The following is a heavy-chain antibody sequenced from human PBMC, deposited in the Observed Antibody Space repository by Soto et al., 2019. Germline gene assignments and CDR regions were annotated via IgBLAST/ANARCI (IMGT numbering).Heavy chain of an antibody. CDR2: MNPNSGNT. D-gene: IGHD3-22*01. Sequence: SVKVSCKGSGYTFSSDDSNWGRQATGQGLEWMGWMNPNSGNTGYAQKFQGRVTMTRNTSISTAYMELSSLRSEDTAVYYCARTHLLRIVALSYWGQGTLVTVSS. CDR1: GYTFSSDD. CDR3: ARTHLLRIVALSY. V-gene: IGHV1-8*01. J-gene: IGHJ4*02.